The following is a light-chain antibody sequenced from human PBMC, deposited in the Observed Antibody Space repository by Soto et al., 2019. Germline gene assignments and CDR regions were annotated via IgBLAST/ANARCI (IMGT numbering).Light chain of an antibody. J-gene: IGLJ1*01. Sequence: QSVLTQPASVSASPGQSITISGTGTSSDVGTYDDVSWYRQYPGKAPKLLIYEVTNRPSGVSNRFSGSKSGNTASLTISGLQAEDEADYYCSSYTTSSTYVFGSGTKVTVL. CDR2: EVT. CDR3: SSYTTSSTYV. V-gene: IGLV2-14*01. CDR1: SSDVGTYDD.